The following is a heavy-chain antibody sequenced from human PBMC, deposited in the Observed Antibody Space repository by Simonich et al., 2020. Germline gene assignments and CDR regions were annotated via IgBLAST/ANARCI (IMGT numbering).Heavy chain of an antibody. D-gene: IGHD1-1*01. Sequence: EVQLVESGGGLIQPGGSLRLSCAASGFTVSSNYMSWVRQAPGKGVEWVSVIYSGGRTYYADSVKGRFTISRDNSKNTLYLQINSLRAEDTAVYYCARWTATGYYFDYWGQGTLVTVSS. CDR2: IYSGGRT. CDR3: ARWTATGYYFDY. V-gene: IGHV3-53*01. J-gene: IGHJ4*02. CDR1: GFTVSSNY.